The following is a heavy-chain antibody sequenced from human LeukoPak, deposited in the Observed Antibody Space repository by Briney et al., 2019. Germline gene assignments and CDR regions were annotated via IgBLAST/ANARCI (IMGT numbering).Heavy chain of an antibody. Sequence: GGSLRLSCAASGFSFSDYGMSWVRQAPGKGLEWVAVILYDGSNKYYADSVKGRFTISRDNSKNTLYLQMNSLRPEDTAVYYCARPLRYLDSELDYWGQGTLVSVSS. CDR2: ILYDGSNK. CDR1: GFSFSDYG. J-gene: IGHJ4*02. D-gene: IGHD3-9*01. V-gene: IGHV3-30*03. CDR3: ARPLRYLDSELDY.